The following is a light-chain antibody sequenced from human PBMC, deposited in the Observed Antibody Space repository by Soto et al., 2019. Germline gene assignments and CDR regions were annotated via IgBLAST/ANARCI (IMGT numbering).Light chain of an antibody. CDR2: DAS. CDR3: QQRSDWPPIT. J-gene: IGKJ5*01. CDR1: QSVGSN. V-gene: IGKV3-11*01. Sequence: EVVLTQSPATLSVSPGAGATLSCRASQSVGSNLAWYQQKPGQAPRLLIYDASNRATGIPARFSGSGSGTDFTLTISSLEPEDFAVYFCQQRSDWPPITFGQGTRLEIK.